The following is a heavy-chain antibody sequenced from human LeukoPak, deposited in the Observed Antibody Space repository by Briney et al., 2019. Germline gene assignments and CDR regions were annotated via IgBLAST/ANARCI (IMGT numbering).Heavy chain of an antibody. CDR3: ATLTVGGADS. D-gene: IGHD6-19*01. Sequence: GGSLRLSCATSGFTFSIYAMSWVRQAPGKGLEWVSGISGSGGSTYYADSVKGRFTISRDNSKNTVYLQMNSLGPEDAALYFCATLTVGGADSWGKGTLVSVSS. CDR2: ISGSGGST. V-gene: IGHV3-23*01. J-gene: IGHJ4*02. CDR1: GFTFSIYA.